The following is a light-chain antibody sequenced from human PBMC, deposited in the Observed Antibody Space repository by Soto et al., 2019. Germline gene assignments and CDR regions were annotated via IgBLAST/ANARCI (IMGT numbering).Light chain of an antibody. V-gene: IGLV2-8*01. CDR3: SSYMGNNIDV. CDR2: GVN. CDR1: SSDVGTYGY. Sequence: QSALTQPPSASGSLGQSVTVSCTGSSSDVGTYGYVSWYQHRPGTAPKLLIYGVNKRPSGVPDRFSGSKSGSTASLTVSGLQAEDEADYYCSSYMGNNIDVFGSGTKVTVL. J-gene: IGLJ1*01.